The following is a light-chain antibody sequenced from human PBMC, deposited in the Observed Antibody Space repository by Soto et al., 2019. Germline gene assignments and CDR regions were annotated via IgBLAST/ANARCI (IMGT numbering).Light chain of an antibody. CDR1: QSIRTS. V-gene: IGKV3-20*01. J-gene: IGKJ1*01. Sequence: EVVLTQSPATLSLSPGERATLSCRASQSIRTSLAWYQQKPGQAPRLLIYGASNRATGIPDRFSGSGSGTVFPLTISRLEPEDFAVYYCQQYGSSGTFGQGTKVDIK. CDR3: QQYGSSGT. CDR2: GAS.